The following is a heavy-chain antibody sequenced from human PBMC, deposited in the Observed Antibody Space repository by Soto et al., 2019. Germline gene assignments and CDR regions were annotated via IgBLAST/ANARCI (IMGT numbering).Heavy chain of an antibody. J-gene: IGHJ4*02. CDR1: GFTFSSYA. CDR2: ISYDGSNK. D-gene: IGHD6-19*01. Sequence: QVQLVESGGGVVQPGRSLRLSCAASGFTFSSYAMHWVRQAPGKGLEWVAVISYDGSNKYYADSVKGRFTISRDNSKNTLYLQMNSLRAEDTAVYYCAREFVRQWLDYWGQGTLVTVSS. V-gene: IGHV3-30-3*01. CDR3: AREFVRQWLDY.